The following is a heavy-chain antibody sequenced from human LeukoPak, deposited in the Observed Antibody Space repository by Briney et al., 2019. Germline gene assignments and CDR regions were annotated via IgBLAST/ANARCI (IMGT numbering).Heavy chain of an antibody. D-gene: IGHD4-23*01. CDR2: INPNSGGT. V-gene: IGHV1-2*04. J-gene: IGHJ6*02. CDR3: ARDHDYGGDPPYGMDV. CDR1: GYTFTGYY. Sequence: ASVKVSCKASGYTFTGYYMHWVRQAPGQGLEWMGWINPNSGGTNYAQKFQGWVTMTRDTSISTAYMELSRLRSDDTAVYYCARDHDYGGDPPYGMDVWGQGTRVTVSS.